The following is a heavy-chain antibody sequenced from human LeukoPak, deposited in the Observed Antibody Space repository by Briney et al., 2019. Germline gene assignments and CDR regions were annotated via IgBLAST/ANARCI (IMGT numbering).Heavy chain of an antibody. J-gene: IGHJ4*02. CDR1: GFTFSSHW. CDR3: ARDWIAVAGLDY. D-gene: IGHD6-19*01. V-gene: IGHV3-74*01. CDR2: INSDGSSI. Sequence: GGSLRLSCAASGFTFSSHWMHWVRHAPGKGLVWVSRINSDGSSISYADSVKGRFTISRDNAKNTLYLQMNSLRAEDTAVYYCARDWIAVAGLDYWGQGTLVTVSS.